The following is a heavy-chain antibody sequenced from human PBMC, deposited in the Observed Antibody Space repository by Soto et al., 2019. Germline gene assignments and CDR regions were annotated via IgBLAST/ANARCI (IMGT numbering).Heavy chain of an antibody. D-gene: IGHD3-22*01. Sequence: GESLKISCKGSGYSFTSYWIGWVCQMPGKGLEWMGIIYPGDSDTRYSPSFQGQVTISADKSISTAYLQWSSLKASDTAMYYCARLYYYDSSGYSNWFDPWGQGTLVTVSS. CDR3: ARLYYYDSSGYSNWFDP. J-gene: IGHJ5*02. V-gene: IGHV5-51*01. CDR2: IYPGDSDT. CDR1: GYSFTSYW.